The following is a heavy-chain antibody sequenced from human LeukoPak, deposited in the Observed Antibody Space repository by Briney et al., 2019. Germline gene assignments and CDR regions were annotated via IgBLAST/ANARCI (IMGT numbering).Heavy chain of an antibody. CDR2: IYYSGST. CDR3: ARGRYDRKALDL. CDR1: GGSISSGGYY. D-gene: IGHD3-10*01. V-gene: IGHV4-31*03. Sequence: SETLSLTCTVSGGSISSGGYYWSWIRQHPGKGLEWIGYIYYSGSTYYNPSLKSRVTISVDTSKNQFSLKLSSVTAADTAGYYWARGRYDRKALDLWGQGTMVTVSS. J-gene: IGHJ3*01.